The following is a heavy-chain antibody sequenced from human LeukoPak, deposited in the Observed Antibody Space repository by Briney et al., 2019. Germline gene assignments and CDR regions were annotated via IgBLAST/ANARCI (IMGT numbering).Heavy chain of an antibody. V-gene: IGHV3-7*03. CDR3: ARGGGLDV. CDR1: GFLFSSLW. CDR2: INHNGNVN. D-gene: IGHD3-16*01. Sequence: GVSLRLSCGASGFLFSSLWMNWARKARGEGLEWVASINHNGNVNYYVDSAKGRFTISRDNAKNSLYLQMSNLRAEDTAVYFCARGGGLDVWGQGATVTVSS. J-gene: IGHJ6*02.